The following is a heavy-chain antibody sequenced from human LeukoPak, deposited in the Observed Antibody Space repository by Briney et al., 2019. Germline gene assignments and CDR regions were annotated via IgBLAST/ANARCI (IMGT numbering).Heavy chain of an antibody. V-gene: IGHV3-30*02. CDR2: IRYDGSNK. Sequence: QPGRSLRLSCAASGFTFSNYGIHWVRQAPGKGLEWVAFIRYDGSNKYYADSVKGRFTISRDNSKNTLYLQMNSLRAEDTAVYYCAKERDTAVVTIDYWGQGTLVTVSS. CDR1: GFTFSNYG. J-gene: IGHJ4*02. CDR3: AKERDTAVVTIDY. D-gene: IGHD5-18*01.